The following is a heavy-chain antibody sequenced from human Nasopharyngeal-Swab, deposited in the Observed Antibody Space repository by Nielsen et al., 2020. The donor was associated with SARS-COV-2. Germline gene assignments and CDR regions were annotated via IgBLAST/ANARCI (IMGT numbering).Heavy chain of an antibody. Sequence: GESLKISCAASGFTFSSYSMNWVRQAPGKGLEWVSYISSSSSTIYYADSVKGRFTISRDNAKNSLYLQMNSLRDEDTAVYYCARDKAAGREEAAPPNYYYYYGMDAWGQGTTVTVSS. CDR3: ARDKAAGREEAAPPNYYYYYGMDA. J-gene: IGHJ6*02. V-gene: IGHV3-48*02. D-gene: IGHD6-13*01. CDR1: GFTFSSYS. CDR2: ISSSSSTI.